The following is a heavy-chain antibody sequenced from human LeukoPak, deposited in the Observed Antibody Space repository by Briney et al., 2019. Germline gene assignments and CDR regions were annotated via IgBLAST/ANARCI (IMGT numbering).Heavy chain of an antibody. V-gene: IGHV4-59*08. D-gene: IGHD3-9*01. Sequence: PSETLSLTCTVSGGSISSHYWSWIRQPPGKGLQWIGYINYSGRTNYNPSLTSRVTVSVDTSKNQFSLKLSSVSAADTAVYYCARHGFDTGNFQAHFDYWDQGILVTVSS. CDR2: INYSGRT. CDR1: GGSISSHY. CDR3: ARHGFDTGNFQAHFDY. J-gene: IGHJ4*02.